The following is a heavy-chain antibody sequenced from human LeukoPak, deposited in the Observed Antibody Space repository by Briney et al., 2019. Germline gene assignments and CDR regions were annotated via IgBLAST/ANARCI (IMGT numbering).Heavy chain of an antibody. Sequence: PSETLSLTCTVSGGSISSYYWSWLRQPPGKGLEWIGYIYYSGRTNYNPSFKSRVTMSVDTSNNQFSLKLTSVTAADTAVYYCATPSSGSYNDAFDIWGQGTMVPSLQ. CDR1: GGSISSYY. V-gene: IGHV4-59*01. CDR3: ATPSSGSYNDAFDI. D-gene: IGHD1-26*01. J-gene: IGHJ3*02. CDR2: IYYSGRT.